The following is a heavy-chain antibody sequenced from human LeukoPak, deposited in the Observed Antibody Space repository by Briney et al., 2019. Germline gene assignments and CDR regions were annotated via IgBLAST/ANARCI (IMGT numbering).Heavy chain of an antibody. CDR2: IWYDGSNK. CDR1: GFTFSSYG. Sequence: PGGSLRLSCAASGFTFSSYGMHWVRQAPGKGLEWVAVIWYDGSNKYYADSVKRRFTISRDNSKNTLYLQMNSLRVEDTAVYYCARDRIAAAAYFDYWGQGTLVTVSS. J-gene: IGHJ4*02. V-gene: IGHV3-33*01. CDR3: ARDRIAAAAYFDY. D-gene: IGHD6-13*01.